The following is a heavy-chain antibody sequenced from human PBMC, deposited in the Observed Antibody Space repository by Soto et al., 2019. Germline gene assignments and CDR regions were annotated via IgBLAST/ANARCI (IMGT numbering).Heavy chain of an antibody. CDR3: ASSKRPTVLVDY. V-gene: IGHV4-4*02. CDR1: GDSIISSNW. Sequence: QVQLQESGPGLVKPSGTLSLTCAVSGDSIISSNWWSWVRQPPGKGLEWIGEIYHSGTINYNPSLKSRISISLDKSKNQFSLKLNSVTAADTAVYFCASSKRPTVLVDYWGQGALVTVSS. J-gene: IGHJ4*02. D-gene: IGHD2-8*02. CDR2: IYHSGTI.